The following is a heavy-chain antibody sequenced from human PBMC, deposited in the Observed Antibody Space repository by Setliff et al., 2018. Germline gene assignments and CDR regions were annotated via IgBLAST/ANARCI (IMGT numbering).Heavy chain of an antibody. CDR1: GFTFSSYN. CDR2: ISGVTGYI. V-gene: IGHV3-21*01. J-gene: IGHJ5*02. Sequence: GGSLRLSCAASGFTFSSYNMNWVRQAPGKGLEWVSSISGVTGYIYYADSVKGRFTISTDNSESTLYLQMDSLRPEDTAVYYCAKDHYDFWSGNPTKWFDPWGQGTLVTVSS. D-gene: IGHD3-3*01. CDR3: AKDHYDFWSGNPTKWFDP.